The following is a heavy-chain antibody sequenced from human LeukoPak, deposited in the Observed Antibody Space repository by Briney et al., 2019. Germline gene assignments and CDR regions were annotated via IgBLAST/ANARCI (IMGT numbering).Heavy chain of an antibody. D-gene: IGHD1-26*01. CDR1: GGSISSSSYY. CDR2: IYYSGST. V-gene: IGHV4-39*07. Sequence: PSETLSLTCAVSGGSISSSSYYWGWIRQPPGKGLEWIGSIYYSGSTYYNPSLKSRVTISVDKSKNQFSLKLSSVTAADTAVYYCARDVEEVGATNGHAFDIWGQGTMVTVSS. J-gene: IGHJ3*02. CDR3: ARDVEEVGATNGHAFDI.